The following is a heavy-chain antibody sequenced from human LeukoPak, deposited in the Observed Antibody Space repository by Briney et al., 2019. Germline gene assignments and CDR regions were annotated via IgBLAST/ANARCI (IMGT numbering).Heavy chain of an antibody. J-gene: IGHJ4*02. CDR2: IKEDGSEE. CDR1: GFTFSSYW. Sequence: PGGSLRLSCAVSGFTFSSYWMSWVRQAPGKGLEWVANIKEDGSEEYYVDSVKGRFTISRDNAKNALYLQMNSLRAEDTAVYYCAKVSLLAEGVFYWGQGTLVTVSS. V-gene: IGHV3-7*01. D-gene: IGHD3-3*02. CDR3: AKVSLLAEGVFY.